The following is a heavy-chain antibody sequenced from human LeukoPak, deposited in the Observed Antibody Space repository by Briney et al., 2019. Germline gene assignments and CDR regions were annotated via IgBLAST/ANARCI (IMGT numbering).Heavy chain of an antibody. CDR3: ARDNYDILTGYHDAFDI. Sequence: PGGSLRLSCAASGFTFSDYYMSWIRQAPRKGLEWVSYISSSGSTIYYADSVKGRFTISRDNAKNSLYLQMNSLRAEDTAVYYCARDNYDILTGYHDAFDIWGQGTMVTVSS. V-gene: IGHV3-11*01. CDR2: ISSSGSTI. J-gene: IGHJ3*02. D-gene: IGHD3-9*01. CDR1: GFTFSDYY.